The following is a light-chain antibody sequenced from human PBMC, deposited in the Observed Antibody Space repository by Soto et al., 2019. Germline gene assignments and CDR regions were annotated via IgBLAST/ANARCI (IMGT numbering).Light chain of an antibody. CDR1: QSVSSSY. V-gene: IGKV3-20*01. CDR3: QQYNSY. Sequence: EIVLTQSPGTLSLSPGERATLSCRASQSVSSSYLAWYQQKPGQAPRLLIYGASSRATGIPDRFSGSGSGTDFTLTISRLEPEDFATYYCQQYNSYFGQGTKLEIK. J-gene: IGKJ2*01. CDR2: GAS.